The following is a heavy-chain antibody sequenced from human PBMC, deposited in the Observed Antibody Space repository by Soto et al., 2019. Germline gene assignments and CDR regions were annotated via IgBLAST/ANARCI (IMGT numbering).Heavy chain of an antibody. CDR2: IYPGDSDT. J-gene: IGHJ4*02. CDR1: GYSFTSYW. CDR3: ATASPYYYDSSAPSFDY. D-gene: IGHD3-22*01. V-gene: IGHV5-51*01. Sequence: GESLKISCKGSGYSFTSYWIGWVRHMPGKGLEWMGIIYPGDSDTRYSPSFQGQVTISADKSISTAYLQWSSLKASDTAMYYCATASPYYYDSSAPSFDYWGQGTLVTVSS.